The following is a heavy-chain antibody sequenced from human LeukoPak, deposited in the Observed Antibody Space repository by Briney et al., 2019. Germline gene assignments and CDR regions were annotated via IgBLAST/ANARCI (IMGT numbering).Heavy chain of an antibody. J-gene: IGHJ4*02. CDR1: RFTFSSYY. Sequence: GGSLRLSCAASRFTFSSYYMYWVRQAPGKGLEWVAVISVDGVNKYYADSVKGRFTISRDNSKKTLYLQMNNLRAEDTAVYYCARVWEVQYYFDHWGQGTLVTVSS. V-gene: IGHV3-30-3*01. CDR2: ISVDGVNK. CDR3: ARVWEVQYYFDH. D-gene: IGHD1-26*01.